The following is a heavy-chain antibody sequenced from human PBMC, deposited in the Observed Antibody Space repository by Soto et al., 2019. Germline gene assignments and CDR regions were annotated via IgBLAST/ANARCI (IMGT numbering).Heavy chain of an antibody. CDR1: GVTFRDYG. Sequence: PGGSLRLSCVVSGVTFRDYGMGWVRQAPGKGLEWVSAISGSGDATTYSDSVKGRFTVSRVNSRRTLFLQMTSLRAEDTALYYCAKRSGSNFGEHFDFLGPGTQVTVSS. CDR3: AKRSGSNFGEHFDF. D-gene: IGHD3-10*01. V-gene: IGHV3-23*01. J-gene: IGHJ4*03. CDR2: ISGSGDAT.